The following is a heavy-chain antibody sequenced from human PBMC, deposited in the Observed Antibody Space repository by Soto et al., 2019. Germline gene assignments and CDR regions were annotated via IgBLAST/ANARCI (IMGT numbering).Heavy chain of an antibody. CDR3: AMHDGNSGSLIGY. V-gene: IGHV3-9*01. CDR2: ISWESGSI. J-gene: IGHJ4*02. Sequence: GGSLRLSCAASGFNFDDYAMHWVRQIPGKGLEWVSVISWESGSIGYADSVKGRFSISRDNAKNSLYLQMNSLRAEDTALYYCAMHDGNSGSLIGYWGQGTLVTVS. CDR1: GFNFDDYA. D-gene: IGHD1-26*01.